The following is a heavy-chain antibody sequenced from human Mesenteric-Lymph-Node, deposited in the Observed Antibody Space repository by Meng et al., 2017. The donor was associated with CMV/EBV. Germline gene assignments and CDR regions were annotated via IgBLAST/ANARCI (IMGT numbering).Heavy chain of an antibody. CDR3: AKEKGTPPGAFDI. V-gene: IGHV3-43*01. CDR1: GFTFDDYT. CDR2: ISWDGGST. D-gene: IGHD3-10*01. Sequence: AASGFTFDDYTMHWVRQAPGRGLEWVSLISWDGGSTYYADSVKGRFTISRDNSKNSLYLQMNNLRTEDTALYYCAKEKGTPPGAFDIWGQGTMVTVSS. J-gene: IGHJ3*02.